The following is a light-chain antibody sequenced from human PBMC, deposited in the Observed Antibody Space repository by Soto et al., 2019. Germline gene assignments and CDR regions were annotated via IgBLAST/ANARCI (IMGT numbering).Light chain of an antibody. V-gene: IGLV1-47*02. CDR3: AAWDDSLNGPV. Sequence: QPVLTQPPSASGTPGQRVTISCSGSSTNIGSNYVYWYQQVPGTAPNLLVYSNNQRPSEVPDRFSASKSGTSASLAISGLRSEDEADYYCAAWDDSLNGPVFGGGTQLTVL. CDR2: SNN. J-gene: IGLJ3*02. CDR1: STNIGSNY.